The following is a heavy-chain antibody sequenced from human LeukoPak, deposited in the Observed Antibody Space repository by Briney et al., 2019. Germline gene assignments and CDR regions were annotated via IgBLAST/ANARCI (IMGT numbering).Heavy chain of an antibody. D-gene: IGHD4-23*01. J-gene: IGHJ2*01. Sequence: GGSLRLSCVGSGFMFNAYAMSWVRQAPGKGLEWVSAISGSGGSTYYADSVKGRFTISRDNSKNTLYLQMNSLRAEDTAVYYCAKDPTTVVTSYWYFDLWGRGTLVTVSS. CDR3: AKDPTTVVTSYWYFDL. CDR2: ISGSGGST. V-gene: IGHV3-23*01. CDR1: GFMFNAYA.